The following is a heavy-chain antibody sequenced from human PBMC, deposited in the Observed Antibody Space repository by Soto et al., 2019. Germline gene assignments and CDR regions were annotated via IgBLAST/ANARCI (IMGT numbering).Heavy chain of an antibody. CDR3: ASGRGYCSESSCSYFDYFQH. CDR2: ISHDGSNK. J-gene: IGHJ1*01. V-gene: IGHV3-30*03. CDR1: GLTFNTYA. Sequence: QVQLVESGGGVGQPGTSLRLSCAASGLTFNTYAMNWIRLARGKGLEWVAVISHDGSNKYFADSVKGRFTISRDNSKNTVYLKMNRLRGEDTGVYYCASGRGYCSESSCSYFDYFQHWGQGALVIVSS. D-gene: IGHD2-2*01.